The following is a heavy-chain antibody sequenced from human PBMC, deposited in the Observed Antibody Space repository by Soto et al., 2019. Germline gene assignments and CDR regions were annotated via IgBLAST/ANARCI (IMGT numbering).Heavy chain of an antibody. CDR3: ARQPTTLGAFAI. CDR1: GGSISSYY. D-gene: IGHD1-26*01. J-gene: IGHJ3*02. Sequence: SETLSLTCTVSGGSISSYYWSWVRQPPGEGLEWIGEIYHSGSTNYNPSLKSRVTILVDKSKNQLSLRLSSVTAADTAVYYCARQPTTLGAFAIWGQGTMVPVSS. CDR2: IYHSGST. V-gene: IGHV4-4*02.